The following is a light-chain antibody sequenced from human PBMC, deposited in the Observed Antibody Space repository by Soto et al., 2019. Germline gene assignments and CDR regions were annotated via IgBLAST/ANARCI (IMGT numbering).Light chain of an antibody. J-gene: IGKJ1*01. CDR1: QSVSSN. Sequence: EIVMTQSPATLSVSPGERATLSCRASQSVSSNLAWYQQKPGQAPRLLIYGASTRATGIPARFSGSGSGTEFTLTISSRQSEDFAVYYCQQDNNWPRTFGQGTNVEI. CDR2: GAS. CDR3: QQDNNWPRT. V-gene: IGKV3-15*01.